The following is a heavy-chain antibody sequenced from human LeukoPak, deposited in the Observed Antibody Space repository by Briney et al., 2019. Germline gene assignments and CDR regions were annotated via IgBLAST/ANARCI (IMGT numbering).Heavy chain of an antibody. CDR3: TRDCLRGYSYGYGY. V-gene: IGHV3-49*03. Sequence: GRSLRLSCTASGLTFGDYAMSWFRQAPGKGLEWVGFIRSKAYGGTTEYAASVKGRFTISRDDSKSIAYLQMNSLKTEDTAVYYCTRDCLRGYSYGYGYWGQGTLVTVSS. CDR2: IRSKAYGGTT. J-gene: IGHJ4*02. D-gene: IGHD5-18*01. CDR1: GLTFGDYA.